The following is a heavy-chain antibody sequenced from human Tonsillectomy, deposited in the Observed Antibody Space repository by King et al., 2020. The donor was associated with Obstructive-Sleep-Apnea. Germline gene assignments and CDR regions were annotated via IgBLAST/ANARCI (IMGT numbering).Heavy chain of an antibody. CDR3: AREMGVSGWYNFDY. V-gene: IGHV4-59*01. Sequence: VQLQESGPGLVKPSETLSLTCSLSGGSISRYYWSWIRQPPGKGLEWIAYIYNSGTTNYNPSLKSRVTISVDTSKNGLSLKLSSVTAADTAVYYCAREMGVSGWYNFDYWGQGTLVTVSS. CDR2: IYNSGTT. J-gene: IGHJ4*02. D-gene: IGHD6-19*01. CDR1: GGSISRYY.